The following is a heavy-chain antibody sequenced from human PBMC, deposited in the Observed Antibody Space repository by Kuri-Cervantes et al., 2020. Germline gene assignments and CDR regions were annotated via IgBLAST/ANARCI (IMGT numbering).Heavy chain of an antibody. J-gene: IGHJ6*03. CDR1: GFTFSSYS. CDR2: ISSSSRTI. V-gene: IGHV3-48*01. Sequence: GESLKISCAASGFTFSSYSMNWVRQAPGKGLEWLSYISSSSRTIYYADSVKGRFTISRDNAKNSLYLQMNSLKPEDTALYYCAKDKLAVANWDYYYYMDVWGKGSTVTVSS. CDR3: AKDKLAVANWDYYYYMDV. D-gene: IGHD6-19*01.